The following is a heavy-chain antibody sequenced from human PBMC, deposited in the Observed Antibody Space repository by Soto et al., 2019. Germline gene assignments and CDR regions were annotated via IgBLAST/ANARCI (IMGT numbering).Heavy chain of an antibody. CDR2: ISAYNGNT. CDR3: ARDPSYYDSSGYSSFDY. Sequence: ASVKVSCKASGYTFTSYGISWVRQAPGQGFEWMGWISAYNGNTNYAQKLQGRVTMTTDTSTSTAYMELRSLRSDDTAVYYCARDPSYYDSSGYSSFDYWGQGTLVTVSS. D-gene: IGHD3-22*01. J-gene: IGHJ4*02. CDR1: GYTFTSYG. V-gene: IGHV1-18*01.